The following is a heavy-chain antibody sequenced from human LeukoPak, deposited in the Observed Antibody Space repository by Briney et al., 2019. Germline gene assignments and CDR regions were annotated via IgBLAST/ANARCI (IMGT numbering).Heavy chain of an antibody. D-gene: IGHD6-19*01. V-gene: IGHV3-7*04. Sequence: GGSLRLSCAASGFTFSSYWMSWVRQAPGKGLEWVANIKQDGSEKYYVDSVKGRFTISRDNAKNSLYLQMNSLRAEDTAVYYCARIPYSSGWYTYYFDYWGQGTLVTVSS. CDR3: ARIPYSSGWYTYYFDY. J-gene: IGHJ4*02. CDR2: IKQDGSEK. CDR1: GFTFSSYW.